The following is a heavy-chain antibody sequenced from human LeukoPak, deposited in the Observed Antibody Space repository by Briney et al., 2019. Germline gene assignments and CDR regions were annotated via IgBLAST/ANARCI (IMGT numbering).Heavy chain of an antibody. V-gene: IGHV3-30*02. Sequence: GGSLRLSCAASGFTFSSYGMHWVRQAPGKGLEWVAFIRYDGSKKYYADSVKGRFTISRDNSKNTLYLQMNSLRAEDTAVYYCAKGDRYCSGGSCSDRDAFDIWGQGTMVTVSS. CDR1: GFTFSSYG. CDR3: AKGDRYCSGGSCSDRDAFDI. CDR2: IRYDGSKK. D-gene: IGHD2-15*01. J-gene: IGHJ3*02.